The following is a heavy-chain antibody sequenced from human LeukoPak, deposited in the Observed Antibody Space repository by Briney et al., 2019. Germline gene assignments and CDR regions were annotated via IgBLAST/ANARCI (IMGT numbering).Heavy chain of an antibody. CDR1: GGSISSSSYY. CDR3: ARANYDFWSGYPLYYFDY. J-gene: IGHJ4*02. CDR2: IYYSGST. Sequence: SETLSLTCTVSGGSISSSSYYWGWLRQPPGKGLEWIGSIYYSGSTYYNPSLKSRVTISVDTSKNQFSLKLSSVTAADTAVYYCARANYDFWSGYPLYYFDYWGQGTLVTVSS. D-gene: IGHD3-3*01. V-gene: IGHV4-39*01.